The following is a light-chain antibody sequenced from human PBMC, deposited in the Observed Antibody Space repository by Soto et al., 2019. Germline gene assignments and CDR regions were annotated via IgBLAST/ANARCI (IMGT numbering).Light chain of an antibody. CDR3: QQVNSYPPRT. CDR2: AAS. CDR1: QGIGFY. J-gene: IGKJ3*01. Sequence: IQLTQSPSSMSASVGDRVTISCRASQGIGFYLAWYQQKPGNAPKLVIYAASTLQSGVPSRFSGSGSGTNFPLTFSSLQPVDFATYYCQQVNSYPPRTLGPGPKVDSK. V-gene: IGKV1-9*01.